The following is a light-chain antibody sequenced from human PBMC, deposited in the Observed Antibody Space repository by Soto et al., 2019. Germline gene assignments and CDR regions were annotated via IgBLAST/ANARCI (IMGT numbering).Light chain of an antibody. Sequence: EIVLTQSPGTLSLSPGERATLSCRASQSVSSYLAWYQQKPGQAPRLLIYDASNRATGVPARFSGSGSGTDFTLTIYNLEPEDFGVYYCQQYDNWWTFGQGTKVDIK. CDR1: QSVSSY. CDR2: DAS. CDR3: QQYDNWWT. V-gene: IGKV3-11*01. J-gene: IGKJ1*01.